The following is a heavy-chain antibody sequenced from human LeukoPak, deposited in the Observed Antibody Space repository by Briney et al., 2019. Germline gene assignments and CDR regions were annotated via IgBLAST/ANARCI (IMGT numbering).Heavy chain of an antibody. CDR2: ISWDGGST. CDR3: AKDIGAARPDYYYCGMDV. D-gene: IGHD6-6*01. V-gene: IGHV3-43*01. J-gene: IGHJ6*02. Sequence: GGSLRLSCAASGFTFDDYTMHWVRQAPGKGLEWVSFISWDGGSTYYADSVRGRFTISRDNSKNSLYLQMNSLRTEDTALYYCAKDIGAARPDYYYCGMDVWGQGTTVTVSS. CDR1: GFTFDDYT.